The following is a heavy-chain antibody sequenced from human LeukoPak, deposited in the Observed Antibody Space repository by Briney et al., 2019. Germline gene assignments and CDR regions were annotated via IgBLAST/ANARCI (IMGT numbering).Heavy chain of an antibody. Sequence: SETLSLTCTVSGGSISSSSYYWGWIRQPPGKGLEWIGTIFYSGSTYFNPSLKSRVTISVDTSKNQFSLKLSSVTAADTAVYYCARGGAARLHFQNWGQGTLVTVSS. CDR2: IFYSGST. V-gene: IGHV4-39*07. CDR3: ARGGAARLHFQN. J-gene: IGHJ1*01. CDR1: GGSISSSSYY. D-gene: IGHD6-6*01.